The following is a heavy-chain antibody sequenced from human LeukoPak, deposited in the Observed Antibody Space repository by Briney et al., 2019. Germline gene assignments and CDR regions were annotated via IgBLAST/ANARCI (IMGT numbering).Heavy chain of an antibody. D-gene: IGHD6-13*01. CDR2: IYHSGST. J-gene: IGHJ4*02. V-gene: IGHV4-38-2*02. CDR1: GYSISSGYY. Sequence: PSEILSLTCTVSGYSISSGYYWGWIRQPPGKGLEWIGSIYHSGSTNYNPSLKSRVTMSVDTSQKQFSLRLTSVTAADTAVYYCARGRYLTTLGGAAAGFLDYWGQGTLVTVSS. CDR3: ARGRYLTTLGGAAAGFLDY.